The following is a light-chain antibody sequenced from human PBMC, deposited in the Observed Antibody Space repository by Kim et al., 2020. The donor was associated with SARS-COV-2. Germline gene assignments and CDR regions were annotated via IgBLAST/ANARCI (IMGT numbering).Light chain of an antibody. CDR1: QSLVHSSGTTY. Sequence: QPAAISCRSSQSLVHSSGTTYLTGFQQRPGQSPRRLIYEVSTRDSGVPDRFRGRGSGTDFTLEISRVEAEDVGVYYCMQGTYWPTFGQGTKVDIK. CDR2: EVS. J-gene: IGKJ1*01. CDR3: MQGTYWPT. V-gene: IGKV2-30*02.